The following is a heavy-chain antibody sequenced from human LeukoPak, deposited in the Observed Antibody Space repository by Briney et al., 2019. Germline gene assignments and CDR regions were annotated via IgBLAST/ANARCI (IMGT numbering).Heavy chain of an antibody. CDR2: ISTTSDTI. D-gene: IGHD4-17*01. J-gene: IGHJ4*02. CDR3: ARDLYGDHFAY. V-gene: IGHV3-48*01. Sequence: GGSLRLSCAASGFTFSSYTMNWVRQAPGKGLEWVSYISTTSDTIYYADSVKGRFTISRDNAKNSLFLQMSSLRAEDTAVYYCARDLYGDHFAYWGQGTLVTVSS. CDR1: GFTFSSYT.